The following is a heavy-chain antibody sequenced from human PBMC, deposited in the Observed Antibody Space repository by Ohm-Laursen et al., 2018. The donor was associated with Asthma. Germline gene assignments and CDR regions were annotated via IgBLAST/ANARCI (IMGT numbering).Heavy chain of an antibody. CDR3: ARRYDSSGYYEGSYYFDY. CDR1: GGSITSVNYF. J-gene: IGHJ4*02. CDR2: IYYIGST. D-gene: IGHD3-22*01. Sequence: SQTLSLTCTVSGGSITSVNYFWSWIRQHPGGGLEWIAYIYYIGSTFYNPSLESRVTISVDTSKNQFSLKLSSVTAADTAVYYCARRYDSSGYYEGSYYFDYWGQGTLVTVSS. V-gene: IGHV4-30-4*08.